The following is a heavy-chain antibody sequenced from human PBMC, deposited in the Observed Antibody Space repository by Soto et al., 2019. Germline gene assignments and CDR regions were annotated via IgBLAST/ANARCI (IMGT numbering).Heavy chain of an antibody. J-gene: IGHJ5*02. CDR1: AAFLHNFF. CDR2: VSQGGAAAYLAEGEPT. D-gene: IGHD3-16*01. Sequence: QVQLQESGPGLVRPSEPLSLTCTVSAAFLHNFFWRWIRQTPGKGLVWIGYVSQGGAAAYLAEGEPTGYNPSRESRATISMDLPKNQFSLRLTSVTAADTAVYYCARDRGGITVSSKPLGEWFDPWGQGTLVTVSS. CDR3: ARDRGGITVSSKPLGEWFDP. V-gene: IGHV4-59*01.